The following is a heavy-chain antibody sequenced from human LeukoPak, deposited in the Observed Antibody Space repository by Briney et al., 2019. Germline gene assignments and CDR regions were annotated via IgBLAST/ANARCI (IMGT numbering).Heavy chain of an antibody. CDR2: ISGSGGST. Sequence: GGSLRLSCAASGFAFSSYAMSWVRQAPGKGLEWVSAISGSGGSTYYADSVKGRFTISRDNSKNTLYLQMNSLRAEDTAVYYCAKGDSTSVHYYDSSGLRGNPFDYWGQGTLVTVSS. CDR3: AKGDSTSVHYYDSSGLRGNPFDY. V-gene: IGHV3-23*01. D-gene: IGHD3-22*01. CDR1: GFAFSSYA. J-gene: IGHJ4*02.